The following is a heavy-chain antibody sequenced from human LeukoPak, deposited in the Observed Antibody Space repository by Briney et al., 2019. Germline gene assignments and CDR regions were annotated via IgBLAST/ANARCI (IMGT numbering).Heavy chain of an antibody. CDR1: GGSISGGSYY. CDR3: ARGIVDMATSFGY. CDR2: IYTSGST. Sequence: SETLSLTCTVSGGSISGGSYYWGWIRQPAGKGLEWIGRIYTSGSTNYNPSLRSRVTISVDTSKNQFSLKLTSVTAADTAVYYCARGIVDMATSFGYWGQGTLVTVSS. V-gene: IGHV4-61*02. D-gene: IGHD1-26*01. J-gene: IGHJ4*02.